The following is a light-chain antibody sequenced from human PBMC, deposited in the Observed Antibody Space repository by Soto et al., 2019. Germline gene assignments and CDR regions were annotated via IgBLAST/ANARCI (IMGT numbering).Light chain of an antibody. V-gene: IGKV3-20*01. CDR3: QQYGSSPVT. CDR2: GAS. CDR1: QSVSSSY. Sequence: EIVLTQSPGTLSLSPGERATLSCRASQSVSSSYLAWYQQKPGQPPRLLIYGASSRATGLPDMCSGSGSGTDFTLTISRLEPEYFALYYWQQYGSSPVTFGQGTKLEIK. J-gene: IGKJ2*01.